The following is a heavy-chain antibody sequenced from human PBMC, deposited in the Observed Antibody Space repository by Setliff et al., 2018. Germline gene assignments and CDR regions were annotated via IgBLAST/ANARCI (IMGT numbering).Heavy chain of an antibody. Sequence: ETLSLTCTVSGYSISSGYIWGWVRQMPGKGLEWMGIIYPGDSDTRYSPSFQGQVTLSADKSISTAYLQWSSLKASDTAMYYCVRQMTTPYFDYWGQGTLVTVSS. CDR3: VRQMTTPYFDY. J-gene: IGHJ4*02. D-gene: IGHD2-15*01. V-gene: IGHV5-51*01. CDR1: GYSISSGY. CDR2: IYPGDSDT.